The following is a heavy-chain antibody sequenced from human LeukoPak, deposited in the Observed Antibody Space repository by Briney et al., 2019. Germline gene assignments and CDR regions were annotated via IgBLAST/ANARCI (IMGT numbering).Heavy chain of an antibody. CDR3: THGSMYQLDY. CDR1: GFSFSSHG. V-gene: IGHV3-23*01. D-gene: IGHD2-2*01. J-gene: IGHJ4*02. CDR2: IIGGAGGT. Sequence: GGTLRLSCAASGFSFSSHGMSWVRQAPGKGLEWVPGIIGGAGGTYYADSVKGRFTISRDNSKNTLYLQMNSLRAEDTAVYYCTHGSMYQLDYWGQGTLVTVSS.